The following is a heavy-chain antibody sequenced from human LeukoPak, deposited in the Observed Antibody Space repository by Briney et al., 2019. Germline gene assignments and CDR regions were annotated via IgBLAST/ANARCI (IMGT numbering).Heavy chain of an antibody. J-gene: IGHJ5*02. V-gene: IGHV3-23*01. D-gene: IGHD6-13*01. Sequence: PGRSLRLSCAASGFTFSSYAMSWVRQAPGKGLEWVSAISGSGGSTYYADSVKGRFTISRDNSKNTLYLQMNSLRAEDTAVYYCAKGGYSSSWSNLNWFDPWGQGTLVTVSS. CDR2: ISGSGGST. CDR3: AKGGYSSSWSNLNWFDP. CDR1: GFTFSSYA.